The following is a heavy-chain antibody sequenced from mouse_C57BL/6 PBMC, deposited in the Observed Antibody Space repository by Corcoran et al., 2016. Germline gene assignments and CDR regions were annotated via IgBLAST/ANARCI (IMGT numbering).Heavy chain of an antibody. CDR2: INTYSGVP. D-gene: IGHD1-3*01. CDR1: GYTFTTYG. V-gene: IGHV9-3*01. Sequence: QIQLVQSGPELKKPGETVKISCKASGYTFTTYGMSWVKQAPGKGLKWMGWINTYSGVPTYADDFKGRFAFSLETSASTAYLQINNLKNEDTATYFCARSYNGYGGQGTTLTVSS. J-gene: IGHJ2*01. CDR3: ARSYNGY.